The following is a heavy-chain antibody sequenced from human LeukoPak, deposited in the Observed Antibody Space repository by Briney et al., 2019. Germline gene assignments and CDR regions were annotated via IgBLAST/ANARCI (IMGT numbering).Heavy chain of an antibody. J-gene: IGHJ4*02. Sequence: PTGGSLRLSCAASGFTFSSYAISWVRQAPGKGLEWVSAISGSGGSTYYADSVKGRFTISRDNSKNTLYLQMNSLRAEDTAVYYCAKMGDSSGYYHKFDYWGQGTLVTVSS. D-gene: IGHD3-22*01. V-gene: IGHV3-23*01. CDR3: AKMGDSSGYYHKFDY. CDR2: ISGSGGST. CDR1: GFTFSSYA.